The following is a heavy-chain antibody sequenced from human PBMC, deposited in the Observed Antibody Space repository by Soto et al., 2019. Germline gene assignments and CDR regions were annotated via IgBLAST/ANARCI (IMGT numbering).Heavy chain of an antibody. J-gene: IGHJ6*02. CDR3: ARDCSGGSCYPGYYYYYGMDV. Sequence: ASVKVSCKASGYTFTSYGISWVRQAPGQGLEWMGWISAYNGNTNYAQKLQGRVTMTTDTSTSTAYMELRSLRSDDTAVYYCARDCSGGSCYPGYYYYYGMDVWGQGTTVTVSS. V-gene: IGHV1-18*01. D-gene: IGHD2-15*01. CDR2: ISAYNGNT. CDR1: GYTFTSYG.